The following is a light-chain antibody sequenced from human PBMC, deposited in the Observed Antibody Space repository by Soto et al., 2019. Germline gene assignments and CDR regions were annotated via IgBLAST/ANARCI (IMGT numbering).Light chain of an antibody. Sequence: QSVLTQPASGSGSPGQSITISCTGTSSDVGTYNLVSWYQHHPGKAPKLMIFEVSNRPSGVSHRFSGSKSGNTASLTISGLQTEDEADYYCSSYSAIGPSYVFATGTKVTVL. V-gene: IGLV2-23*02. J-gene: IGLJ1*01. CDR1: SSDVGTYNL. CDR2: EVS. CDR3: SSYSAIGPSYV.